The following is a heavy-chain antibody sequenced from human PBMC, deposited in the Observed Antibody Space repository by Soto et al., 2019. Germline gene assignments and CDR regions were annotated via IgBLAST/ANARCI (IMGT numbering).Heavy chain of an antibody. CDR1: GGTFSSYA. CDR2: IIPIFGTA. Sequence: SVKVSCKASGGTFSSYAISWVQQAPGQGLEWMGGIIPIFGTANYAQKFQGRVTITADKSTSTAYTELSSLRSEDTAVYYCARESSYSSSSWGNNWFDPWGQGTLVTVSS. D-gene: IGHD6-6*01. V-gene: IGHV1-69*06. J-gene: IGHJ5*02. CDR3: ARESSYSSSSWGNNWFDP.